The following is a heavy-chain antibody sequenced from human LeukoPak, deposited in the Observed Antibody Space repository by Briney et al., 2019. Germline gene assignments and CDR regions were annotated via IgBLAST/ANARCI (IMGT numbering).Heavy chain of an antibody. CDR2: ISGSGGST. V-gene: IGHV3-23*01. CDR3: ARTASSCSGGSCSYDY. D-gene: IGHD2-15*01. CDR1: GFTFSSYA. J-gene: IGHJ4*02. Sequence: GGSLRLSCAASGFTFSSYAMIWVRQAPGKGLEGVSAISGSGGSTYYADSVKGRFTISRDNSKNTLYLQMNSLRAEDTAVYYCARTASSCSGGSCSYDYWGQGTLVTVSS.